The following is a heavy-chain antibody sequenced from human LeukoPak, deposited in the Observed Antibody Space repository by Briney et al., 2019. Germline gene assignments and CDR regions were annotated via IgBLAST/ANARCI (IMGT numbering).Heavy chain of an antibody. J-gene: IGHJ4*02. CDR1: GFTFSSYG. Sequence: GRSLRLSCAASGFTFSSYGMHWVRQAPGKGLEWVAVISYDGTYKYYADSVKGRFTISRDNSKNTLYLQMNSLRAEDTAVYYCARAFDFDYWGQGTLVTVSS. V-gene: IGHV3-30*03. CDR2: ISYDGTYK. CDR3: ARAFDFDY.